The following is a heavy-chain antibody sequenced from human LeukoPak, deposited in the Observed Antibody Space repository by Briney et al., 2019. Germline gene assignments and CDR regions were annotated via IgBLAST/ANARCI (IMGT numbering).Heavy chain of an antibody. CDR3: ARESLPSRLPSYYYSPGDAFDI. CDR1: GGSISSYY. Sequence: KPSETLSPTCTVSGGSISSYYWSWIRQPAGKGLEWIGRIYTSGSTNYNPSLKSRVTMSVDTSKNQFSLKLSSVTAADTAVYYCARESLPSRLPSYYYSPGDAFDIWGQGTMVTVSS. CDR2: IYTSGST. J-gene: IGHJ3*02. V-gene: IGHV4-4*07. D-gene: IGHD3-10*01.